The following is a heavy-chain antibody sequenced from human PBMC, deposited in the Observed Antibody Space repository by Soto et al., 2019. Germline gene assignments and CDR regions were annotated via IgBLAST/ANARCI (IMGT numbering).Heavy chain of an antibody. V-gene: IGHV3-23*01. Sequence: EVQLLESGGGLVQPGGSLRLSCAASGVTFSSYAMSWVRQAPGKGLEWVSAISGSGGSTYYADSVKGRFTISRDNSKNTLYLQMNSLRAEDTAVYYCAKDPYSSSWHTYYYYGMDVWGQGTTVTVSS. CDR3: AKDPYSSSWHTYYYYGMDV. J-gene: IGHJ6*02. D-gene: IGHD6-13*01. CDR1: GVTFSSYA. CDR2: ISGSGGST.